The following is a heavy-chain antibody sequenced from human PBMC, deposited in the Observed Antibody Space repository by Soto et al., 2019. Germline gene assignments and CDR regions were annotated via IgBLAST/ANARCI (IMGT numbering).Heavy chain of an antibody. V-gene: IGHV1-18*01. CDR1: GYTFTSYG. CDR3: ARVIPYCSSTSCRYDAFDI. CDR2: ISAYNGNT. D-gene: IGHD2-2*01. Sequence: GASVKVSCKASGYTFTSYGISWVLQAPGQGLEWMGWISAYNGNTNYAQKLQGRVTMTTDTSTSTAYMELRSLRSDDTAVYYCARVIPYCSSTSCRYDAFDIWGQGTMVTVSS. J-gene: IGHJ3*02.